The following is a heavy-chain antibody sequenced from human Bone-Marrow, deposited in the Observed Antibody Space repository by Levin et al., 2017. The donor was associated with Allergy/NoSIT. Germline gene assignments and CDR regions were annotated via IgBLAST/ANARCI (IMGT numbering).Heavy chain of an antibody. CDR3: ARDTTVGGEA. Sequence: VGSLRLSCAASGFTFSDYWMTWVRQPPGKGLEWVANINQDGTQKYYADSVKGRFTISRDNAENSLFLQMNYLGTDDTAVYFCARDTTVGGEAWGQGTLVTVSS. V-gene: IGHV3-7*03. CDR1: GFTFSDYW. CDR2: INQDGTQK. J-gene: IGHJ5*02. D-gene: IGHD4-11*01.